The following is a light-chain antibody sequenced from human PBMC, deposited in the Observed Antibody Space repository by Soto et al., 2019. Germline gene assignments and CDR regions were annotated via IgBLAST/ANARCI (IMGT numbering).Light chain of an antibody. V-gene: IGKV3-15*01. J-gene: IGKJ5*01. Sequence: EIVFTQSPATVSLSPVERSTLSCRASQSVSSNLAWYQQKPGQAPRLLIYGASTRATGIPARFSGSGSGTEFTLTISSLQSEDFAVYYCQQYNNWPPITFGQGTRLEIK. CDR3: QQYNNWPPIT. CDR1: QSVSSN. CDR2: GAS.